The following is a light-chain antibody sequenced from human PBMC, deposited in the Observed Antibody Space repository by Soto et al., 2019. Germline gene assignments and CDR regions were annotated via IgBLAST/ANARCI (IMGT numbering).Light chain of an antibody. CDR2: KAS. V-gene: IGKV1-5*03. CDR3: QHYNNYSGA. Sequence: DIQMTQSPSTLSGSVGERVTITCRASQTISSWLAWYQQKPGKAPKLLIYKASTLKSGVPSRFSGSGSGTEFTLTISSLQPDDFATYYCQHYNNYSGAFXQGTNVDIK. CDR1: QTISSW. J-gene: IGKJ1*01.